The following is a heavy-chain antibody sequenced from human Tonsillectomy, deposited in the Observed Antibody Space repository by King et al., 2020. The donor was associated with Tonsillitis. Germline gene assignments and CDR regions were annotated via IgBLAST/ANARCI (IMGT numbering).Heavy chain of an antibody. CDR2: ISYDGSNQ. D-gene: IGHD6-6*01. V-gene: IGHV3-30*03. CDR1: GFTFSDYG. Sequence: VQLVESGGGVVQPGRSLRLSCAASGFTFSDYGIHWVRQAPGKGLEWGAGISYDGSNQYYADSVEGRFTISRDNSKNTLSLQMNSLRTEDTAVYYCARLYNSSNYWGQGTLVTVSS. J-gene: IGHJ4*02. CDR3: ARLYNSSNY.